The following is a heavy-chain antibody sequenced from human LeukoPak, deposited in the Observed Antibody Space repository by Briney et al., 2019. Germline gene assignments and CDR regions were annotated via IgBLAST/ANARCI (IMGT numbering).Heavy chain of an antibody. CDR1: GYTFTNYG. J-gene: IGHJ4*02. D-gene: IGHD3-16*01. V-gene: IGHV1-18*01. CDR3: ARGDGGGVY. Sequence: ASVKVSCKASGYTFTNYGIGWVRQAPGQGLEWMGWISPYNGNTDYARKLQGRVTMTTDTSTTTAYMELRSLRSDDTAVYYCARGDGGGVYWGQGTLVTVSS. CDR2: ISPYNGNT.